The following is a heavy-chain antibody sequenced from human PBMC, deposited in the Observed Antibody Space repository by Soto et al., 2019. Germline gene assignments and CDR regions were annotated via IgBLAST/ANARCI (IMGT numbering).Heavy chain of an antibody. CDR1: GFTFSSYG. V-gene: IGHV3-30*18. J-gene: IGHJ4*02. D-gene: IGHD1-1*01. CDR3: AKDAGTPAADFDY. CDR2: ISYDGSNK. Sequence: GGSLRLSCAASGFTFSSYGMHWVRQAPGKGLEWVAVISYDGSNKYYADSVKGRFTISRDNSKNTLYLQMNSLRAEDTAVYYCAKDAGTPAADFDYWGQGTLVTVS.